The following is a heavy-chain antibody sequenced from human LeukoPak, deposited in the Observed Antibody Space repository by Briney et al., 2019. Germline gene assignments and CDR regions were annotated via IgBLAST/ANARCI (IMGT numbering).Heavy chain of an antibody. V-gene: IGHV3-23*01. D-gene: IGHD2-8*01. CDR3: AKTRCTDDTCYYRVWYFDY. CDR2: LSGSGGST. J-gene: IGHJ4*02. Sequence: GGSLRLSCAASGFTFSNYSMTWVRQAPGKGLEWVSGLSGSGGSTYYADSVKGRFIISRDNSKNTLYLHMNSLTAEDTAIYYCAKTRCTDDTCYYRVWYFDYWGQGTLVTVSS. CDR1: GFTFSNYS.